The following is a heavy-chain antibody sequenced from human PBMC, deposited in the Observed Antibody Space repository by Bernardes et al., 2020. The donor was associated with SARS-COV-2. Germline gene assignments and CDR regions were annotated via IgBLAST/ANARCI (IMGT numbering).Heavy chain of an antibody. Sequence: GGSLRLWCASSGFTFDDCAMHWVQKAPGQGLEWVSGISWNSGSIGYADSVKGRFITSRDNAKNYLYLQMNSLRAEDTALYYCAKDIGPLLWFGELSTWGQGTLVTVSS. CDR1: GFTFDDCA. V-gene: IGHV3-9*01. D-gene: IGHD3-10*01. CDR2: ISWNSGSI. J-gene: IGHJ4*02. CDR3: AKDIGPLLWFGELST.